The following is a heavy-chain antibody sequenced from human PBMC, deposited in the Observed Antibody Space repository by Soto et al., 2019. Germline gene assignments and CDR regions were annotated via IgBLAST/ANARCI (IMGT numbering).Heavy chain of an antibody. V-gene: IGHV1-18*01. Sequence: GASVKVSCKASGFTFTSYAITWVRQAPGQGLEWMGWISAYNGNTNYAQNLQGRVTMTTDTSTSTAYMELGSLTSDDTAVYYCARVVVPAAIIPYYYGMDVWGQGTTVTVSS. J-gene: IGHJ6*02. CDR1: GFTFTSYA. D-gene: IGHD2-2*01. CDR2: ISAYNGNT. CDR3: ARVVVPAAIIPYYYGMDV.